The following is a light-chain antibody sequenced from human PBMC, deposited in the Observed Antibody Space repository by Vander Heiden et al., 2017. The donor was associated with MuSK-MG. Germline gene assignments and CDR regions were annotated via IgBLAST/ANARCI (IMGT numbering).Light chain of an antibody. J-gene: IGKJ2*01. CDR2: GAS. V-gene: IGKV3-20*01. Sequence: EIELTQSPGTLSLFPGEGATLSCRTSQSVYSSYVSCYQQQAGEPPRLLIYGASSGATGIPDMFSSSWSGTDFLLTISRLEPEDFSVYYCHHYGDSYTFGQGTTLEMK. CDR3: HHYGDSYT. CDR1: QSVYSSY.